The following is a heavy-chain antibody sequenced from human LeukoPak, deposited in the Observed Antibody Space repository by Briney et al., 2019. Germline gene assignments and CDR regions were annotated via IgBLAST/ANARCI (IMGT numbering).Heavy chain of an antibody. CDR3: ARAEQPFSPYYMDV. D-gene: IGHD6-13*01. Sequence: GASVKVSCKASGYTFTGYYMHWVRQAPGQGLEWMGWINPNSGGTNYAQKFQGRVTMTRDTSISTAYMELSRLRSDDTAVYYCARAEQPFSPYYMDVWGKGTTVTVSS. CDR1: GYTFTGYY. V-gene: IGHV1-2*02. J-gene: IGHJ6*03. CDR2: INPNSGGT.